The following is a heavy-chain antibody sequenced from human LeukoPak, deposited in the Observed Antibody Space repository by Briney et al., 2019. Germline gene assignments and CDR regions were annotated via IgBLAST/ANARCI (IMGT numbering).Heavy chain of an antibody. Sequence: PGGSLRLSCATSGFVFRRYGMHWLRQSQGKGLEWLCSVSYNGRYYYYKDFVKGRFTISRDMSKNTLYLQMNSLRAEDTAVYYCAKPEAPDIVVVPAAMDYWGQGTLVTVSS. V-gene: IGHV3-30*18. CDR1: GFVFRRYG. CDR3: AKPEAPDIVVVPAAMDY. CDR2: VSYNGRYY. J-gene: IGHJ4*02. D-gene: IGHD2-2*01.